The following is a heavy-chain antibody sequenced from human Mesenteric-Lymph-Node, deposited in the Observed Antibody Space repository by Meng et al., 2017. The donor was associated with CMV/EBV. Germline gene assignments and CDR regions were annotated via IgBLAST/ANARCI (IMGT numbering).Heavy chain of an antibody. CDR1: GGTLGSYA. CDR3: ARQARYYDAYYFDY. CDR2: IIPIFGTA. Sequence: ASGGTLGSYAISWGRQAPGQGLEWMGGIIPIFGTANYAQKFQGRVTITADESTSTAYMELSSLRSEDTAVYYCARQARYYDAYYFDYWGQGTLVTVSS. D-gene: IGHD3-3*01. V-gene: IGHV1-69*01. J-gene: IGHJ4*02.